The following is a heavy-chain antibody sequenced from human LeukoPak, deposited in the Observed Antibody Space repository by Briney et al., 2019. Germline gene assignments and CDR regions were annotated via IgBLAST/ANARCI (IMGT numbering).Heavy chain of an antibody. D-gene: IGHD6-13*01. V-gene: IGHV4-59*01. J-gene: IGHJ4*02. CDR1: GASISSYH. CDR3: ASGPYPAAGTDHQFDY. Sequence: SETLSLTCTVSGASISSYHWSWIRQPPGKGLEWIGYIYYSGSTHYNPSLKSRVTISVDTSKNQFSLKLSSVTAADTAVYYCASGPYPAAGTDHQFDYWGQGTLVTVSS. CDR2: IYYSGST.